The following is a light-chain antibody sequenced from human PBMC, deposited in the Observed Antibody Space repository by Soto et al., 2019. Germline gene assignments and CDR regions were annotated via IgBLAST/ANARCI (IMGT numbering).Light chain of an antibody. Sequence: DIQLTQSPPTLSASVGDRVTITCRASQSIRYYLAWYQQMPGKAPKLLLYGASSFQSGVPSRFSGSRSGTEFTLPISSLHADDFGTYYCQHHNSYSQTFGQGTKVEI. V-gene: IGKV1-5*01. CDR2: GAS. J-gene: IGKJ1*01. CDR3: QHHNSYSQT. CDR1: QSIRYY.